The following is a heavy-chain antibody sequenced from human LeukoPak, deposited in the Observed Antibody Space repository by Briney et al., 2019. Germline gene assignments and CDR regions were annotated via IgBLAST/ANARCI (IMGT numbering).Heavy chain of an antibody. J-gene: IGHJ4*02. Sequence: GTSLRLSCAASGFSFSTYGMHWVRQAPGKGLEWVAAAQGDGRLQYYADSVKGRSTISKDISKSTLYVQMNSLRAEDTAVYYCATGGGFYYGHWGQGTLVTVSS. CDR1: GFSFSTYG. D-gene: IGHD3-22*01. CDR2: AQGDGRLQ. V-gene: IGHV3-33*01. CDR3: ATGGGFYYGH.